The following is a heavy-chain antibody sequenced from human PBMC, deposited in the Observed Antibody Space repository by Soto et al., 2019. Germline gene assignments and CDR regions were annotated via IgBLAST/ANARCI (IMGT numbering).Heavy chain of an antibody. CDR3: AKDLGYDGSGIEI. J-gene: IGHJ4*02. D-gene: IGHD3-10*01. Sequence: EVQLLESGGGLLQPGGSLRLSCAVSGFTFSNYGMSWVRQAPGKGLEWVAATSGSGDTTYYADSVKGRFTIYRDNSKNTLYVQINSLRADDTAVYYCAKDLGYDGSGIEIWGQGTLVTVSS. CDR2: TSGSGDTT. V-gene: IGHV3-23*01. CDR1: GFTFSNYG.